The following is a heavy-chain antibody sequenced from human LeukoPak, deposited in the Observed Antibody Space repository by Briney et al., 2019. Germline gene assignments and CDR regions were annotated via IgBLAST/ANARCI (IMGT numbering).Heavy chain of an antibody. V-gene: IGHV1-18*01. CDR1: GYTFTSYG. Sequence: ASVKVSCKASGYTFTSYGISWVRQAPGQGLEWMGWINPNSGGTNYAQKLQGRVTMTTDTSTSTAYMELRSLRSDDTAVYYCARVPLKLRYFDWLSYYYYYMDVWGKGATVTISS. CDR3: ARVPLKLRYFDWLSYYYYYMDV. D-gene: IGHD3-9*01. CDR2: INPNSGGT. J-gene: IGHJ6*03.